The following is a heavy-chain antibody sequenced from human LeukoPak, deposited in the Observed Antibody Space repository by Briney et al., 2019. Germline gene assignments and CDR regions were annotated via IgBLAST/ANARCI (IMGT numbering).Heavy chain of an antibody. V-gene: IGHV3-33*01. CDR2: IWYDGRTK. CDR1: GFIFSNYG. Sequence: QSGGSLRLSCEVSGFIFSNYGMHWVRQAPGKGLEWVALIWYDGRTKFHADSVKGRFTISRDNSANTLYLQMSSLSAEDTAVYYCARLFGGVTTFWGQGALVTVSS. J-gene: IGHJ4*02. D-gene: IGHD4-17*01. CDR3: ARLFGGVTTF.